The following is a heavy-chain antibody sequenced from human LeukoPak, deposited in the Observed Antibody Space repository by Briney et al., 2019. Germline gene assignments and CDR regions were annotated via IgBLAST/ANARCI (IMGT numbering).Heavy chain of an antibody. J-gene: IGHJ4*02. D-gene: IGHD4-23*01. CDR1: GFTFSDAW. V-gene: IGHV3-15*01. Sequence: GGSLRLSCAASGFTFSDAWMSWVRQAPGKGLEWVGRIKTKTDGGTTDYAAPVKGRFTISRGDSKNTLYLQMNSLKTEDTAVYFCTTDGIRWYKYWGQGTLVTVSS. CDR3: TTDGIRWYKY. CDR2: IKTKTDGGTT.